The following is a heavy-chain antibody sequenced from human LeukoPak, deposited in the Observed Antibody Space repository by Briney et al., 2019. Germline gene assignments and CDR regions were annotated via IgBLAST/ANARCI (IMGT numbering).Heavy chain of an antibody. V-gene: IGHV1-18*01. D-gene: IGHD3-9*01. Sequence: GASVKVSCKASGYTFTSYGISWVRQAPGQGLEWMGWISAYNGNTNYAQKLQGRVTMTTDTSTSTAYMELRSLRSDDTAVYYCARFLLRYFDYQGNWFDPWGQGTLVTVSS. CDR3: ARFLLRYFDYQGNWFDP. J-gene: IGHJ5*02. CDR1: GYTFTSYG. CDR2: ISAYNGNT.